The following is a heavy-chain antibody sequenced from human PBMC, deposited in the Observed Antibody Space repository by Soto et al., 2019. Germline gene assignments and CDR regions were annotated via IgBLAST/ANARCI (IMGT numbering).Heavy chain of an antibody. D-gene: IGHD3-3*01. Sequence: QVQLHESGPGLVKPSGTLSLTCAVSGGSINTGDSITNGHWWGWVRQPPGKGLGWIGEIYNDGSSYYMAHLNRRVTMYVGTSKVQFALNLRSVTAADRAIFYCARTFHRSGVGYFHYGMGVWGQGTKVTVYS. J-gene: IGHJ6*02. V-gene: IGHV4-39*07. CDR3: ARTFHRSGVGYFHYGMGV. CDR2: IYNDGSS. CDR1: GGSINTGDSITNGHW.